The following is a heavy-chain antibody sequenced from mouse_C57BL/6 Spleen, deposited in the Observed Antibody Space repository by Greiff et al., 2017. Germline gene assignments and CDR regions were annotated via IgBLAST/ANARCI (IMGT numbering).Heavy chain of an antibody. J-gene: IGHJ1*03. Sequence: QVQLQQPGAELVKPGASVKLSCKASGYTFTSYWMHWVKQRPGRGLEWIGRIDPNSGGTKYNEKFKSKATLTVDKPSSTAYMQLSSLTSEDSAVYYCARWTTVVAPHGYFDVWGTGTTVTVSA. V-gene: IGHV1-72*01. CDR3: ARWTTVVAPHGYFDV. CDR1: GYTFTSYW. CDR2: IDPNSGGT. D-gene: IGHD1-1*01.